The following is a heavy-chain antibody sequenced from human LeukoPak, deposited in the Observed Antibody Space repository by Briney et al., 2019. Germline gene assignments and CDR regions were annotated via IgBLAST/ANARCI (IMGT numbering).Heavy chain of an antibody. CDR2: IYYSGST. CDR1: GGSISSYY. Sequence: KPSETLSLTCSVSGGSISSYYWSWIRQPPGKGLEWIGYIYYSGSTNYNPSLKSRVTISVDTSKNQFSLKLTSVTAADTAVYYCARAPYGGNSNYWGQGTLVTVSS. CDR3: ARAPYGGNSNY. V-gene: IGHV4-59*12. D-gene: IGHD4-23*01. J-gene: IGHJ4*02.